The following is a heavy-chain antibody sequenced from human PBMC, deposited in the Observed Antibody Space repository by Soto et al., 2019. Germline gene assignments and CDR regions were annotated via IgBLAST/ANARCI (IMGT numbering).Heavy chain of an antibody. CDR1: GGTFSNYA. J-gene: IGHJ4*02. V-gene: IGHV1-69*13. Sequence: ASVKVSCKASGGTFSNYAFSWVRQAPGQGLEWMGGIIPMFGSVNHAQKFQGRLTITADESTSTAYMELSSLRSEDTAVYYCVRDVLEFCSSASCYVLYYWGQGTLVTVSS. D-gene: IGHD2-2*01. CDR3: VRDVLEFCSSASCYVLYY. CDR2: IIPMFGSV.